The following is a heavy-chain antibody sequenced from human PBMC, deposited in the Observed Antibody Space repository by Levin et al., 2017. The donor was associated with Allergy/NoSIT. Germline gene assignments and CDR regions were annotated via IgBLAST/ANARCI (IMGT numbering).Heavy chain of an antibody. Sequence: SETLSLTCAVSGGSISSTTYYWGWIRQPPGRGLEWIGTIYYSGTTYYNPSLKSRVTISVDTSKNQFSLQLSSVTAADTAVYYCARHGTLAVAGDRWGQGTLVTVSS. J-gene: IGHJ4*02. CDR2: IYYSGTT. V-gene: IGHV4-39*01. CDR3: ARHGTLAVAGDR. D-gene: IGHD6-19*01. CDR1: GGSISSTTYY.